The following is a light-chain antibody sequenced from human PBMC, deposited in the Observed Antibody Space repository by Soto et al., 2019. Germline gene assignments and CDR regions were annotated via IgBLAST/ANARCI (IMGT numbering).Light chain of an antibody. CDR3: QHSYNMPWT. CDR2: AAS. V-gene: IGKV1-39*01. J-gene: IGKJ1*01. Sequence: DIQLTQSPSSLCASVGDPGIIXCRASQRFSIHFIWYQQRPGKAPNLLINAASILQGVGPSRFSGSGSATDFTRTINSLQPEDFATYYGQHSYNMPWTFGQGTKVDIK. CDR1: QRFSIH.